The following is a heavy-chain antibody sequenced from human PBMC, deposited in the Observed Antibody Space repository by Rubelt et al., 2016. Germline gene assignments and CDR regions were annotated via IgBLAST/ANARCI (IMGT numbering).Heavy chain of an antibody. V-gene: IGHV1-46*01. CDR1: GYTFTSYY. D-gene: IGHD3-10*01. J-gene: IGHJ6*02. Sequence: QVQLVQSGAEVKKPGASVKVSCKASGYTFTSYYMHWVRQAPGQGLEWMGIINPSGGSTSYAQKFQGRVTWTRYTSTSTVYMELSSLGAEDTAVYYGARDTVYGSGSYYNYYYYGMDVWGQGTTVTVSS. CDR3: ARDTVYGSGSYYNYYYYGMDV. CDR2: INPSGGST.